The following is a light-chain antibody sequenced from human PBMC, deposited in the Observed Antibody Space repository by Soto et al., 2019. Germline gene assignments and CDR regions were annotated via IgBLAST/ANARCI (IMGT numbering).Light chain of an antibody. CDR2: EVV. CDR1: SSDVGPYNL. V-gene: IGLV2-23*02. J-gene: IGLJ2*01. Sequence: QSALTQPASVSGSPGQSITISCTGSSSDVGPYNLVSWYQHHPGKAPKLMISEVVKRPSGVSNRFSGSKSGNTASLTISGLLAEDEADYCCCSSAGSSMFVFGAGTKLTVL. CDR3: CSSAGSSMFV.